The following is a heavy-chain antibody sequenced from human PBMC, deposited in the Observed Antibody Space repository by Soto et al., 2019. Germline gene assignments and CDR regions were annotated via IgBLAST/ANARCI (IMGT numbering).Heavy chain of an antibody. Sequence: SETLSLTCTVSGGSISSYYWSWIRQPPGKGLEWIGYIYYSGSTNYNPSLKSRVTISVDTSKNQFSLKLSSVTAADTAVYYCAREEPYGDYIGYWGQGTLVTVSS. J-gene: IGHJ4*02. V-gene: IGHV4-59*01. CDR1: GGSISSYY. D-gene: IGHD4-17*01. CDR2: IYYSGST. CDR3: AREEPYGDYIGY.